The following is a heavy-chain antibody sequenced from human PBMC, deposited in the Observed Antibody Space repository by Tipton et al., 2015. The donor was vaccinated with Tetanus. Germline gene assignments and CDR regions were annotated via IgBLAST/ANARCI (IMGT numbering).Heavy chain of an antibody. J-gene: IGHJ3*02. CDR1: GGSISSGGYY. D-gene: IGHD3-22*01. CDR3: ATNHYYDSSGYYFDI. Sequence: LRLSCTVSGGSISSGGYYWSWIRQHPGKGLEWIGYIYYSGSTYYNPSLKSRVTISVDTSKNQFSLKLSSVTAADTAVYYCATNHYYDSSGYYFDIWGQGTMVTVSS. CDR2: IYYSGST. V-gene: IGHV4-31*02.